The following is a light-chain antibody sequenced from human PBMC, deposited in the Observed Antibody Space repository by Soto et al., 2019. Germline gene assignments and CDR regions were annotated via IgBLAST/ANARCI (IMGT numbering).Light chain of an antibody. CDR1: SGHSSNA. CDR2: LNSDGSH. V-gene: IGLV4-69*01. CDR3: QTWGTGIVV. J-gene: IGLJ2*01. Sequence: QPVLTQSPSASASLGASVKLTCTLSSGHSSNAIAWHQQQPEKGPRFLMILNSDGSHSKGDGIPDRFSGSSSGAERYLTISSLQSEDEADYYCQTWGTGIVVFGGGTKVTVL.